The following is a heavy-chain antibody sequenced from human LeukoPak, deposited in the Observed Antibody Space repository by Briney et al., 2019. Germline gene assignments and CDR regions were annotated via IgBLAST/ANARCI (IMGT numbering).Heavy chain of an antibody. J-gene: IGHJ4*02. CDR3: ASRLGYCSSTSCYSPVDYFDY. V-gene: IGHV4-30-4*01. CDR1: GGSISSGDYY. D-gene: IGHD2-2*01. Sequence: PPETLSLTCTVSGGSISSGDYYWSWIRQPPGKGLEWIGYIYYSGSTYYNPSLKSRVTISVDTSKNQFSLKLSSVTAADTAVYYCASRLGYCSSTSCYSPVDYFDYWGQGTLVTVSS. CDR2: IYYSGST.